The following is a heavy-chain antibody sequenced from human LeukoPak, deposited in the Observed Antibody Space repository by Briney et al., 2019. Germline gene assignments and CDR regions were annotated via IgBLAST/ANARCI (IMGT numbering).Heavy chain of an antibody. V-gene: IGHV4-61*02. CDR1: GGSINSGTNY. CDR2: VYTSGST. D-gene: IGHD6-13*01. CDR3: ARGCVFLLAVAGYYFDY. Sequence: SQTLSLTCTVSGGSINSGTNYWSWIRQPAGKGLEWIGRVYTSGSTNYNPSFKSRATISLDTSKNQFSLRLSSVTAADTAVYYCARGCVFLLAVAGYYFDYWGQGALVTVSS. J-gene: IGHJ4*02.